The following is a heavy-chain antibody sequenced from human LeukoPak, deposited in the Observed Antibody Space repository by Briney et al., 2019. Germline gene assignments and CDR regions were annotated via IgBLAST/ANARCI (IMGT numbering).Heavy chain of an antibody. CDR3: AKDLTSWHY. J-gene: IGHJ4*02. CDR2: ISGSGENT. V-gene: IGHV3-23*01. CDR1: GFTFSSYG. D-gene: IGHD2-2*01. Sequence: GGSLRPSFAASGFTFSSYGITWVRQAPGKGLEWVSGISGSGENTYYADSVKGRFTISRDNSKNTLYLQMNSLRAEDTALYYCAKDLTSWHYWGQGTLVTVSS.